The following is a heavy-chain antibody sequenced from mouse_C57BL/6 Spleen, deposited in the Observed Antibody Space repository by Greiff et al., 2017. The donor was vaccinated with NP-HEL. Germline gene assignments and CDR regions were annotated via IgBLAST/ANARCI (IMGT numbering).Heavy chain of an antibody. CDR2: ISSGSSTI. V-gene: IGHV5-17*01. Sequence: EVKLMESGGGLVKPGGSLKLSCAASGFTFSDYGMHWVRQAPEKGLEWVAYISSGSSTISYADTVQGRFTISRDNAKNTLFLQMTGLRSEDTAMYYCARSTTVVVDDGGQGTTLTVAS. CDR3: ARSTTVVVDD. D-gene: IGHD1-1*01. CDR1: GFTFSDYG. J-gene: IGHJ2*01.